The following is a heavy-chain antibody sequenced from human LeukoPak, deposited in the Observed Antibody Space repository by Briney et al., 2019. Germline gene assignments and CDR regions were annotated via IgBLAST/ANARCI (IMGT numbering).Heavy chain of an antibody. V-gene: IGHV5-51*01. CDR1: GYSFTSYW. Sequence: GGSLKISCKGSGYSFTSYWIGWVRQMPGKGLEWMGIIYPGDSDTRYSPSFQGQVTISADKSISTAYLQWSSLKASDTAMYYCASRNNRYNWNDVPDAFDIWGQGTMVTVSS. CDR2: IYPGDSDT. CDR3: ASRNNRYNWNDVPDAFDI. J-gene: IGHJ3*02. D-gene: IGHD1-1*01.